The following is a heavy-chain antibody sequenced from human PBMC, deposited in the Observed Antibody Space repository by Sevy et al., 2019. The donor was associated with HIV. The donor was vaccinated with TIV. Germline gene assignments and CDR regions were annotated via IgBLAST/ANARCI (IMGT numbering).Heavy chain of an antibody. Sequence: GGSLRLSCAASGFTFSSYWMSWVRQAPGKGLEWVANIKQDGSEKYYVDSVKGRFTICRDNAKNSLYLQMNSLRAEDTAVYYCAREVIKGLGYYYYYMDVWGKGTTVTVSS. D-gene: IGHD3-16*02. V-gene: IGHV3-7*03. CDR1: GFTFSSYW. CDR2: IKQDGSEK. J-gene: IGHJ6*03. CDR3: AREVIKGLGYYYYYMDV.